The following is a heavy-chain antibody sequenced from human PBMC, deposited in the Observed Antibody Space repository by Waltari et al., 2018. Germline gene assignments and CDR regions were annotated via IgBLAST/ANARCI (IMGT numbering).Heavy chain of an antibody. J-gene: IGHJ3*02. V-gene: IGHV1-69*10. CDR1: GGTFSSYA. D-gene: IGHD3-3*01. CDR2: VVPILGIA. CDR3: ARDTGFRITRIPGAVDI. Sequence: QVQLVQSGAEVKKPGSSVKVSCKASGGTFSSYAISWVRQAPGQGLEWMGGVVPILGIANYAQKFQGRVTITADKSTSTAYMELSSLRSEDTAVYYCARDTGFRITRIPGAVDIWGQGTMVTVSS.